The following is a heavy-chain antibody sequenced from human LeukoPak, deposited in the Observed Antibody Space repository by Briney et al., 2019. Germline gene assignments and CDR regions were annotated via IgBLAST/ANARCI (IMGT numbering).Heavy chain of an antibody. V-gene: IGHV3-48*04. CDR3: AKDMGRYYDSSGFFDY. CDR1: GFTFSSYT. D-gene: IGHD3-22*01. CDR2: ISSSSSTI. Sequence: GGSLRLSCAASGFTFSSYTMNWVRQAPGKGLEWVSYISSSSSTIYYADSVKGRFTISRDNAKNSLYLQMNSLRAEDMALYYCAKDMGRYYDSSGFFDYWGQGTLVTVSS. J-gene: IGHJ4*02.